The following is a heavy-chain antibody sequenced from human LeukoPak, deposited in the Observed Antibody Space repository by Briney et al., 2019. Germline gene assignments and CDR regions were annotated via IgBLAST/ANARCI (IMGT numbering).Heavy chain of an antibody. V-gene: IGHV4-31*11. CDR1: VGSISRGVYY. Sequence: SQTLSLTCAVSVGSISRGVYYWSWIPQHPGKGLGWIGCIYYSGSTYNNPSPKSRVTLSVDTSKNQIYMTLSSVTAAETAVYSGARERWSTVVTPDFDNWGQGTLVAVSS. CDR2: IYYSGST. CDR3: ARERWSTVVTPDFDN. J-gene: IGHJ4*02. D-gene: IGHD4-23*01.